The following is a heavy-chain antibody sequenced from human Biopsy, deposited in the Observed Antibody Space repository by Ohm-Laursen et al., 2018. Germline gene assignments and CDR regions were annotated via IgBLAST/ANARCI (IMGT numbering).Heavy chain of an antibody. CDR1: GGSLSGYY. D-gene: IGHD2/OR15-2a*01. Sequence: SDTLSLTCAAYGGSLSGYYWNWIRQSPGKGLEWIGEINHRGPTSNNPSLKSRVTISVDTSKNQFSLKLGSVTAADTAVYYCAKNLAVSSYALDIWGQGTMVTVSS. V-gene: IGHV4-34*01. CDR2: INHRGPT. CDR3: AKNLAVSSYALDI. J-gene: IGHJ3*02.